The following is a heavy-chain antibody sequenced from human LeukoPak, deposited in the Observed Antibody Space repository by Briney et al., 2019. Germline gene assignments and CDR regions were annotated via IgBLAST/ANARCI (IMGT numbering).Heavy chain of an antibody. CDR3: ARDGVSSSPDFDY. V-gene: IGHV3-7*01. D-gene: IGHD6-6*01. Sequence: AGGSLRLSCGASGFPFGGYWMYWVRHIPRKGLEWVANIKYDGSDKNYVDSVKGRFTISRDNAKNSLYLQMNNLRVEDTAIYYCARDGVSSSPDFDYWGQGTLVTVS. CDR2: IKYDGSDK. CDR1: GFPFGGYW. J-gene: IGHJ4*02.